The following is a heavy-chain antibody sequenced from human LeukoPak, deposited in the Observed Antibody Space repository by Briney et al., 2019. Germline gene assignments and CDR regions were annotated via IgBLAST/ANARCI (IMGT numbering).Heavy chain of an antibody. CDR3: ARHPLDDTNDS. CDR1: GYSFTSYW. V-gene: IGHV5-51*01. J-gene: IGHJ4*02. CDR2: IYPGDSDT. D-gene: IGHD2-8*01. Sequence: GESLKISCKSSGYSFTSYWIGWVRQMPGKGLEWMAIIYPGDSDTRYSPSFQGQVTISADKSISAAYLQWSSLKASDTAMYYCARHPLDDTNDSWGQGTLVTVSS.